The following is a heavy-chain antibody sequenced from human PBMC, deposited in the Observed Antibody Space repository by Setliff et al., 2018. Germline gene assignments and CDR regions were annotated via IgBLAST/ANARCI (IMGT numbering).Heavy chain of an antibody. CDR1: GGSISTHY. D-gene: IGHD3-16*01. Sequence: SLTCTVSGGSISTHYWSWIRQPPGKGLEWVGYMYYSEITKYNPSLESRVTISVDTSKNQFSLNLTSVTAADTAVYYCARGLAVNRFDPWGQGTLVTVSS. CDR2: MYYSEIT. V-gene: IGHV4-59*11. J-gene: IGHJ5*02. CDR3: ARGLAVNRFDP.